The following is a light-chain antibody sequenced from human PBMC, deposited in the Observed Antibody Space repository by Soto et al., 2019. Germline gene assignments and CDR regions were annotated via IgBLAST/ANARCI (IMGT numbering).Light chain of an antibody. Sequence: DIHVTQYPSSLSASVGDRVTITCRASQDISNYLACFQQTVPNVLIYAASTLQSGVPSRFSGCGSGTDFTLTITGLQPEDVASDYCPNSNSPPIPFGRGTRLEI. CDR1: QDISNY. V-gene: IGKV1-27*01. CDR2: AAS. CDR3: PNSNSPPIP. J-gene: IGKJ5*01.